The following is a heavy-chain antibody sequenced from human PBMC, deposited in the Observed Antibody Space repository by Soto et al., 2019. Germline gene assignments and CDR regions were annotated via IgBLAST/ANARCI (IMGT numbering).Heavy chain of an antibody. V-gene: IGHV3-66*01. CDR2: IYSAGNT. J-gene: IGHJ4*02. D-gene: IGHD6-19*01. Sequence: GGSLRLSCAASGFTVSSNYMSWVRQAPGKGLEWISIIYSAGNTYYADSVKGRFTISRDNSKNTLYLQMNSLRGEDTAVYYCAKSQGGVAGIDPIDSWGQGTLFTVSS. CDR3: AKSQGGVAGIDPIDS. CDR1: GFTVSSNY.